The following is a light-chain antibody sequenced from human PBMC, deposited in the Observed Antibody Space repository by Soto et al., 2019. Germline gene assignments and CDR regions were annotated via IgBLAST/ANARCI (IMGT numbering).Light chain of an antibody. Sequence: QSVLTQPASVSRSPGQSITISCTGTTSDIGAYNYVSWYQHHPGKAPKLLIYDVTDRPSGVSDRFSGSKSGNTASLTISGLQAEDEADYFCSSYTTINTVVLFGGGTQLTVL. J-gene: IGLJ2*01. CDR3: SSYTTINTVVL. CDR2: DVT. CDR1: TSDIGAYNY. V-gene: IGLV2-14*03.